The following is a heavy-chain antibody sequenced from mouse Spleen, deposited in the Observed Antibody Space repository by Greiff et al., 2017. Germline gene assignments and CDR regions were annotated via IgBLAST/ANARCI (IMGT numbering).Heavy chain of an antibody. CDR2: ISYDGSN. CDR1: GYSITSGYY. V-gene: IGHV3-6*01. D-gene: IGHD1-1*01. CDR3: ASNYGSSYFDY. Sequence: EVKLVESGPGLVKPSQSLSLTCSVTGYSITSGYYWNWIRQFPGNKLEWMGYISYDGSNNYNPSLKNRISITRDTSKNQFFLKLNSVTTEDTATYYCASNYGSSYFDYWGQGTTLTVSS. J-gene: IGHJ2*01.